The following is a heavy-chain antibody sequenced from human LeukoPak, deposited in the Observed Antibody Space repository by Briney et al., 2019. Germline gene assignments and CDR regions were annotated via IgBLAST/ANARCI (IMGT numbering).Heavy chain of an antibody. J-gene: IGHJ4*02. CDR2: LIPILGIA. D-gene: IGHD5-24*01. CDR3: ARVAQGYGSTLFDY. Sequence: SVKVSCKASGYTFTNYGISWVRQAPGQGLEWMGRLIPILGIANYAQKFQGRVTITADTSTSTAYMVLSSLRSEDTAVYYCARVAQGYGSTLFDYWGQGTLVTVSS. CDR1: GYTFTNYG. V-gene: IGHV1-69*04.